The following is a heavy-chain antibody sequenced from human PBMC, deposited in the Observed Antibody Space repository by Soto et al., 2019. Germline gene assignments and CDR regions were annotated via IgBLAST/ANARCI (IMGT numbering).Heavy chain of an antibody. J-gene: IGHJ4*02. CDR1: GFTFSSYG. CDR2: IWYDGSNK. CDR3: ARGYSYGPLDY. D-gene: IGHD5-18*01. Sequence: VQLLDSGGGLVQPGGSLRLSCAASGFTFSSYGMHWVRQAPGKGLEWVAVIWYDGSNKYYADSVKGRFTISRDNSKNTLYLQMNSLRAEDTAVYYCARGYSYGPLDYWGQGTLVTVSS. V-gene: IGHV3-33*01.